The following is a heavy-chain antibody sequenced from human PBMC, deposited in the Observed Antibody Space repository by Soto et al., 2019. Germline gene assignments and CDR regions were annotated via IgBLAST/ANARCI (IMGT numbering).Heavy chain of an antibody. J-gene: IGHJ3*02. V-gene: IGHV3-7*05. D-gene: IGHD3-10*01. CDR2: IKQDGSEK. CDR1: GFIFSNYW. Sequence: EVQLVESGGGLVQPGGSLRLSCAASGFIFSNYWMSWVRQAPGRGLEWLAYIKQDGSEKYYVGSLKGRFIISRDNANNSLFLQMNSLRADDTAVYYCARDRGADALDIWGQGTMVTVSS. CDR3: ARDRGADALDI.